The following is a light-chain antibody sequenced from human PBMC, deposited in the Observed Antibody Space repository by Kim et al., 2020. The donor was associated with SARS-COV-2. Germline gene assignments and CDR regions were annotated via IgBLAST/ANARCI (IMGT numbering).Light chain of an antibody. CDR2: DAS. J-gene: IGKJ4*01. CDR3: PQYNNWPLS. CDR1: QSVNVK. Sequence: ERVMTQSPATLSVSPGERATLSCRASQSVNVKLAWYQQKPGQAPRLLIYDASTRATGIPARFSGSGSGTEFTLTISSLQSEDFAVYYCPQYNNWPLSFGGGTKVDIK. V-gene: IGKV3-15*01.